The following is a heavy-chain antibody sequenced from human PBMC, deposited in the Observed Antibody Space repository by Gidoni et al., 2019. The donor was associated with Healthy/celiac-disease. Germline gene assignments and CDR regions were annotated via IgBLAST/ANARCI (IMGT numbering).Heavy chain of an antibody. J-gene: IGHJ4*02. V-gene: IGHV3-30*18. CDR1: GFTFSSYG. CDR3: AKGRYSSRWIDY. CDR2: ISYDGINK. D-gene: IGHD6-13*01. Sequence: QVQLVESGGGVVQPGRSLRLSCAASGFTFSSYGMHWVRQAPGKGLEWVAVISYDGINKYYAESVKGRFTISRDNSKNKLYLQMNSLRAEDTAVYYCAKGRYSSRWIDYGGQGTRVTVSS.